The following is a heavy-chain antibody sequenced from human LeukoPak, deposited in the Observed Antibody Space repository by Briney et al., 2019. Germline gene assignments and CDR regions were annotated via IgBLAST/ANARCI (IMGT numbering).Heavy chain of an antibody. D-gene: IGHD3-3*01. V-gene: IGHV3-23*01. CDR3: AKGEYYDFWSGYSIDY. CDR2: ISGSGGST. Sequence: PGGSLRLSCAASGFTLSSYAMSWVRQAPGKGLEWVSAISGSGGSTYYADSVKGRFTISRDNSKNTLYLQMNSLRAEDTAVYYCAKGEYYDFWSGYSIDYWGQGTLVTVSS. J-gene: IGHJ4*02. CDR1: GFTLSSYA.